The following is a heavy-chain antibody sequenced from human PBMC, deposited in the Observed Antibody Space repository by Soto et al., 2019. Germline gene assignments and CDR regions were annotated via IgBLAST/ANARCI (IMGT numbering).Heavy chain of an antibody. Sequence: PRGSLRLSCEASGFVFKMYYMHWVRQVPGKGLEWVSGISDDGKITTYAHSIKDRFTISRDTAKNPLYLQLDTLRADDTGLYYCVRVPRSNSSGTGAYWGQGTQVTVSS. CDR2: ISDDGKIT. V-gene: IGHV3-74*01. CDR3: VRVPRSNSSGTGAY. J-gene: IGHJ4*02. CDR1: GFVFKMYY. D-gene: IGHD7-27*01.